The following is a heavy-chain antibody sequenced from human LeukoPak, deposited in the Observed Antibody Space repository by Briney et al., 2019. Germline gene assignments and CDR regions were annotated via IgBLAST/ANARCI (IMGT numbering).Heavy chain of an antibody. CDR1: GFTFSSYG. D-gene: IGHD6-19*01. CDR3: ARDPLYSSGWYGKKPFDY. CDR2: ISYDGSNK. Sequence: GRSLRLSCAASGFTFSSYGMHWVRQAPGKGLEWVAVISYDGSNKYYADSVKGRFTISRDNSKNTLYLQMNSLRAEDTAVYYCARDPLYSSGWYGKKPFDYWGQGTLVTVSS. J-gene: IGHJ4*02. V-gene: IGHV3-30*03.